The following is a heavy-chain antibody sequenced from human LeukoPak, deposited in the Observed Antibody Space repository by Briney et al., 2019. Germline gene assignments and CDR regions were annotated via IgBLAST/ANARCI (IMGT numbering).Heavy chain of an antibody. D-gene: IGHD1-26*01. J-gene: IGHJ3*02. Sequence: GASVKVSRKASGGTFSSYAISGVRQAPGEGVEWMGGIIPIFGTANYPQKFQGRVTITADESPRTAYTELSSLRSEDTAVYYCARDGSSGSYISYAFDIWGQGTMVTVSS. V-gene: IGHV1-69*13. CDR2: IIPIFGTA. CDR3: ARDGSSGSYISYAFDI. CDR1: GGTFSSYA.